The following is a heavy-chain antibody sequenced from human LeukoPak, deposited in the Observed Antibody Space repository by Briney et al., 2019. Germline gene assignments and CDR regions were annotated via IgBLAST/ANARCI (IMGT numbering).Heavy chain of an antibody. CDR2: IIPIFGTA. CDR3: ARGNDYVWGSYRYTIQVAAPYYYYYGMDV. V-gene: IGHV1-69*06. D-gene: IGHD3-16*02. CDR1: GGTFSSYA. Sequence: SVKVSCKASGGTFSSYAISWVRQAPGQGLEWMGGIIPIFGTANYAQKFQGRVTITADKSTSTAYMGLSSLRSEDTAVYYCARGNDYVWGSYRYTIQVAAPYYYYYGMDVWGKGTTVTVSS. J-gene: IGHJ6*04.